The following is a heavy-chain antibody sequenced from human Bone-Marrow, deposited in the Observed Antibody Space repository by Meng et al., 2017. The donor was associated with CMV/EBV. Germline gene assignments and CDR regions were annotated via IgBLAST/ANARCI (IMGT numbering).Heavy chain of an antibody. D-gene: IGHD3-3*01. CDR1: GFTFSSYA. V-gene: IGHV3-30*04. J-gene: IGHJ4*02. Sequence: GESLKISCAASGFTFSSYAMHWVRQAPGKGLEWVAVISYDGSNKYYADSVKGRFTISRDNSKNTLYLQMNSLRAEDTAAYYCARDPTHFGVVIDYWGQGTLVTVSS. CDR2: ISYDGSNK. CDR3: ARDPTHFGVVIDY.